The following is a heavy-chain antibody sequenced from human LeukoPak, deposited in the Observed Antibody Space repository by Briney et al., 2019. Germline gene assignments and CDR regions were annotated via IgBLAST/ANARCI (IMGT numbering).Heavy chain of an antibody. V-gene: IGHV4-31*03. Sequence: SQTLSLTCTVSGGSVTSGGYYWSWIRQHPGKGLEWIGYIYYSGSTSYNPSLESRVTISIDTSETQFSLKLSSVTAADTAVYYCARVGAKYVGFGCWGQGTLVTVSS. CDR3: ARVGAKYVGFGC. CDR1: GGSVTSGGYY. CDR2: IYYSGST. J-gene: IGHJ4*02. D-gene: IGHD3-16*01.